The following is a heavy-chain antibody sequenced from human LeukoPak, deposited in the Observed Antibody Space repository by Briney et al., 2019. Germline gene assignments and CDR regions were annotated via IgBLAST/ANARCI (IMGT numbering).Heavy chain of an antibody. CDR3: AREEYYDDSGYYFRYFDS. V-gene: IGHV4-61*02. J-gene: IGHJ4*02. Sequence: SQTLSLTCSVSGGSISSDNYYWPWLRQPAGKGLEWIGRFHTGGSANYNPSLKSRVTISVDTSKNQFSLRLNSVTAADTAIYYCAREEYYDDSGYYFRYFDSWGQGTLVTVSS. CDR1: GGSISSDNYY. D-gene: IGHD3-22*01. CDR2: FHTGGSA.